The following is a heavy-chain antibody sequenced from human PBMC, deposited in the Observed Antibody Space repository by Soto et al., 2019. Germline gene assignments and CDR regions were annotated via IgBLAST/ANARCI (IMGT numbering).Heavy chain of an antibody. V-gene: IGHV4-61*01. J-gene: IGHJ4*02. CDR1: GGSVSSGSYY. CDR2: IYYSGST. Sequence: SETLSLTCTVSGGSVSSGSYYWSWIRQPPGKGLEWIGYIYYSGSTNYNPSLKSRVTISVDTSKNQFSLKLSSVTAADTAVYYCAREVQLGDIDYWGQGTLVTVSS. D-gene: IGHD5-18*01. CDR3: AREVQLGDIDY.